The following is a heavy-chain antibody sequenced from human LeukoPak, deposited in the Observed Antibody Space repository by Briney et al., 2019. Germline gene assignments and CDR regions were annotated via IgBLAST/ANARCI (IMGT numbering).Heavy chain of an antibody. CDR2: LTSSSSKA. J-gene: IGHJ4*02. CDR3: ARVMGESALYDPFDY. CDR1: GFTFSFYS. Sequence: GGSLRLSCAASGFTFSFYSMNWVRQAPGKGLEWVSSLTSSSSKASYVDSVKGRFIISRDNSKNTLYLQMNSLRVEDTAVYYCARVMGESALYDPFDYWGQGTLVTVSS. D-gene: IGHD3-16*02. V-gene: IGHV3-21*04.